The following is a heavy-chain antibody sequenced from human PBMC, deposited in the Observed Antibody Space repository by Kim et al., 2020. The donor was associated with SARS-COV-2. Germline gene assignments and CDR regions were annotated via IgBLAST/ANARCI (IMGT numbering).Heavy chain of an antibody. D-gene: IGHD3-10*01. CDR3: ARDHGVGGSNYYGSGSPHGWFDP. CDR1: GFTVSSNY. Sequence: GGSLRLSCAASGFTVSSNYMSWVRQAPGKGLEWVSVIYSGGSTYYADSVKGRFTISRDNSKNTLYLQMNSLRAEDTAVYYCARDHGVGGSNYYGSGSPHGWFDPWGQGTLVTVSS. V-gene: IGHV3-66*01. J-gene: IGHJ5*02. CDR2: IYSGGST.